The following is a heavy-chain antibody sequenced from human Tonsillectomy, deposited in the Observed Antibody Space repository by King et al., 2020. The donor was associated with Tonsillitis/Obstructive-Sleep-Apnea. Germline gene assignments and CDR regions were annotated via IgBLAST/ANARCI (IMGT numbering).Heavy chain of an antibody. J-gene: IGHJ3*02. CDR3: ARDPLSSGYYWGYDAFDI. CDR2: IYYSGST. CDR1: GGSISSYY. D-gene: IGHD3-22*01. V-gene: IGHV4-59*01. Sequence: QLQESGPGLVKPSETLSLTCTVSGGSISSYYWSWIRQPPGKGLEWIGYIYYSGSTNYNPSLKSRVTISVDTSKNQFSLKLSSVTAADTAVYYCARDPLSSGYYWGYDAFDIWGQGTMVTVSS.